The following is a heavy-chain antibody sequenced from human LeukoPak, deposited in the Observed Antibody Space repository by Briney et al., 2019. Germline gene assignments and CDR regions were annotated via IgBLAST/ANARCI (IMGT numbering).Heavy chain of an antibody. CDR3: AKGATTTVTSVSDL. D-gene: IGHD4-17*01. Sequence: GGSLRLSCAASGFTFSSYAMNWVRQAPGKGLEWVSGIRGSGDSTSYADSVKGRFTISRDNSKNTLYLQMNSLRAEDTAVYYCAKGATTTVTSVSDLWGQGTMVTVSS. CDR1: GFTFSSYA. CDR2: IRGSGDST. J-gene: IGHJ3*01. V-gene: IGHV3-23*01.